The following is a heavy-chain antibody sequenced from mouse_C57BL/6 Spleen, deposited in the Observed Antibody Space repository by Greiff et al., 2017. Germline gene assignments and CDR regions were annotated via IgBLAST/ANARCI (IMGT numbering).Heavy chain of an antibody. J-gene: IGHJ2*01. CDR3: ARGITTGGDY. V-gene: IGHV1-42*01. Sequence: EVQLQQSGPELVKPGASVKISCKASGYSFTGYYMNWVKQSPEKSLEWIGEINPSTGGTTYNQKFKAKATLTVDKSSSTAYMQLKSLTSEGSAVYYCARGITTGGDYWGQGTTLTVSS. CDR2: INPSTGGT. D-gene: IGHD1-1*01. CDR1: GYSFTGYY.